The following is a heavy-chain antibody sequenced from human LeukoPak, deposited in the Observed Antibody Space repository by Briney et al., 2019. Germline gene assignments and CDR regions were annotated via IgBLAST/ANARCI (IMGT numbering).Heavy chain of an antibody. Sequence: SETLSLTCTVSGGSISSSSYYWGWIRQPPGKGLEWIGSIYYSGSTYYNPSLKSRVTISVDTSKNQFSLKLSSVTAADTAVYYCARSPPPPYYYDSSGYYFDYWGQGTLVTVSS. V-gene: IGHV4-39*07. J-gene: IGHJ4*02. CDR3: ARSPPPPYYYDSSGYYFDY. D-gene: IGHD3-22*01. CDR1: GGSISSSSYY. CDR2: IYYSGST.